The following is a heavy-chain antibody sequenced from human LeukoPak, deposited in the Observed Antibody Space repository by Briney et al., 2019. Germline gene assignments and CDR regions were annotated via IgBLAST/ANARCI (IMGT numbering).Heavy chain of an antibody. CDR1: GYGFTGYY. CDR3: ARGLQQWPRDY. D-gene: IGHD6-19*01. CDR2: MNANSGDT. Sequence: ASVKVSCKASGYGFTGYYMHWVRQAPGQGLEWMGWMNANSGDTGYAQKFQGRVTMTRNTSISTAYMELSSLRFEDTAVYYCARGLQQWPRDYWGQGTLVTVSS. V-gene: IGHV1-8*02. J-gene: IGHJ4*02.